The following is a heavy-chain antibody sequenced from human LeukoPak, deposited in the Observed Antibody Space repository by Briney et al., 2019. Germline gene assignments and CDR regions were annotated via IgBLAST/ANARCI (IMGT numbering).Heavy chain of an antibody. CDR1: GFTFSSYW. D-gene: IGHD2-15*01. Sequence: GGSLRLSCAASGFTFSSYWMSWVRQAPGKGLEWVANIKQDGSEKYYVDSVKGRFTISRDNAKNSLYLQTNSLRAEDTAVYYCARPPSAYYYYMDVWGKGTTVTVSS. CDR2: IKQDGSEK. CDR3: ARPPSAYYYYMDV. J-gene: IGHJ6*03. V-gene: IGHV3-7*01.